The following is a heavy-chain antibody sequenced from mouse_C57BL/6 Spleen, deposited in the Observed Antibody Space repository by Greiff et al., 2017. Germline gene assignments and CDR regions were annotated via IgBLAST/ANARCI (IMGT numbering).Heavy chain of an antibody. D-gene: IGHD2-4*01. J-gene: IGHJ3*01. Sequence: EVQVVESGGGLVKPGGSLKLSCAASGFTFSDYGMHWVRQAPEKGLEWVAYISSGSSTIYYADTVKGRFTISRDNAKNTLFLQMTSLRSEDTAMYYCARWDYDYPAWFAYWGQGTLVTVSA. CDR1: GFTFSDYG. CDR3: ARWDYDYPAWFAY. CDR2: ISSGSSTI. V-gene: IGHV5-17*01.